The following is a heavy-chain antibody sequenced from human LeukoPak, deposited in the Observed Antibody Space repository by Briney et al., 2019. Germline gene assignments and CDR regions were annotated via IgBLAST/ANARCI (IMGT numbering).Heavy chain of an antibody. V-gene: IGHV1-69*04. CDR2: IIPIFGIA. Sequence: SVKVSCKASGGTFSSYAISWVRQAPGQGLEWMGRIIPIFGIANYAQKFQGRVTITADKSTSTAYMELSSLRSEDTAVYYCASPKLERYSGSPYYWGQGTLVTVSS. J-gene: IGHJ4*02. CDR3: ASPKLERYSGSPYY. D-gene: IGHD1-26*01. CDR1: GGTFSSYA.